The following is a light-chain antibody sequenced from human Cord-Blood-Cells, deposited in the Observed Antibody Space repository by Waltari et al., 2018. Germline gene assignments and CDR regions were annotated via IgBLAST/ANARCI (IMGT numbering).Light chain of an antibody. CDR2: YKSDSDK. CDR1: SGINVGTYR. CDR3: MIWHSSAYV. J-gene: IGLJ1*01. V-gene: IGLV5-45*02. Sequence: QAVLTQPSSLSASPGASASLTCTLRSGINVGTYRIYWYQQKPGSPTQYPLRYKSDSDKQQGSGVPSRFSGSKDASANAGILLIAGLQSEDEADYYCMIWHSSAYVFGTGTKVTVL.